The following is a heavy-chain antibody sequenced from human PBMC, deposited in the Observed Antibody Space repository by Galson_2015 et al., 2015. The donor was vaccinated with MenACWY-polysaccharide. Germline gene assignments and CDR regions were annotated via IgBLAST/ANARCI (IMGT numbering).Heavy chain of an antibody. V-gene: IGHV3-30*18. Sequence: SLRISCAASGFTFSSYGMHWVRQAPGKGLEWVAVISYDGSNKYYADSVKGRFTISRDNSKNTLYLQMNSLRAEDTAVYYCAKDGQFCSSTSCYKVYYYYGMDVWGQGTTVTVSS. D-gene: IGHD2-2*02. CDR1: GFTFSSYG. CDR3: AKDGQFCSSTSCYKVYYYYGMDV. J-gene: IGHJ6*02. CDR2: ISYDGSNK.